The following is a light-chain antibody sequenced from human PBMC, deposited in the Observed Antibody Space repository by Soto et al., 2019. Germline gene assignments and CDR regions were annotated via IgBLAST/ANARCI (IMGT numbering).Light chain of an antibody. V-gene: IGKV3-20*01. Sequence: EIVLTQSPGTLSLSPGERATLSCRASQSVSSSYLAWYQQKPGQAPRLLIYGASSRATGIPERFTGSGSATDFTLTISRLEPEDFAVYYCQQYGNSPRTFGQGTRVEIK. CDR1: QSVSSSY. J-gene: IGKJ1*01. CDR3: QQYGNSPRT. CDR2: GAS.